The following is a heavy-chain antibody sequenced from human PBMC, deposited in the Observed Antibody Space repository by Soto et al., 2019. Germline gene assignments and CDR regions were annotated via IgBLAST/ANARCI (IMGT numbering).Heavy chain of an antibody. CDR2: IYYSGST. CDR1: GGSISSYY. J-gene: IGHJ5*02. V-gene: IGHV4-59*01. Sequence: SETLSLTCTVSGGSISSYYWSWIRQPPGKGLEWIGYIYYSGSTNYNPSLKSRVTISVDTSKNQFSLKLSSVTAADTAVYYCVRFYSGPRYWYDPPGQRTFVPV. CDR3: VRFYSGPRYWYDP. D-gene: IGHD2-21*01.